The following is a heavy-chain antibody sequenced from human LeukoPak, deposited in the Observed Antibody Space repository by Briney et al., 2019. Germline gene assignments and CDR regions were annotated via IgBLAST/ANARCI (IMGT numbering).Heavy chain of an antibody. CDR2: ISYSGTT. CDR1: GDSINNNVYY. CDR3: ARGGTTYYYDSSGYYG. J-gene: IGHJ4*02. Sequence: SETLSLTCTVSGDSINNNVYYWGWIRQPPGKGLEWIAIISYSGTTYYNPSLKTRATISIDTSKNQFSLKLSSVTAADTAVYYCARGGTTYYYDSSGYYGWGQGTLVTVSS. D-gene: IGHD3-22*01. V-gene: IGHV4-39*07.